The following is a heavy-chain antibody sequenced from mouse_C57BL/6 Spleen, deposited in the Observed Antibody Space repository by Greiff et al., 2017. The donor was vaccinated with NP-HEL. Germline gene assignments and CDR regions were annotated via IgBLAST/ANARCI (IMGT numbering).Heavy chain of an antibody. D-gene: IGHD4-1*01. J-gene: IGHJ3*01. CDR1: GYTFTSYW. V-gene: IGHV1-64*01. CDR3: ARYWGGEFAY. CDR2: IHPNSGST. Sequence: VQLQHPGAELVKPGASVKLSCKASGYTFTSYWMHWVKQRPGQGLEWIGMIHPNSGSTNYNEKFKSKATLTVDKSSSTAYMQLSSLTSEDSAVYYCARYWGGEFAYWGQGTLVTVSA.